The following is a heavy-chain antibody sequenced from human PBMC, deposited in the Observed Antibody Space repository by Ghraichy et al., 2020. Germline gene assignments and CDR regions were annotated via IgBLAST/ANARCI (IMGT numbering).Heavy chain of an antibody. CDR3: ARVETSYCGGDCYSYYFDY. Sequence: GESLNISCAASGFTVSSNYMSWVRQAPGKGLEWVSVIYSGGSTYYADSVKGRFTISRDNSKNTLYLQMNSLRAEDTAVYYCARVETSYCGGDCYSYYFDYWGQGTLVTVSS. CDR2: IYSGGST. J-gene: IGHJ4*02. CDR1: GFTVSSNY. D-gene: IGHD2-21*02. V-gene: IGHV3-53*01.